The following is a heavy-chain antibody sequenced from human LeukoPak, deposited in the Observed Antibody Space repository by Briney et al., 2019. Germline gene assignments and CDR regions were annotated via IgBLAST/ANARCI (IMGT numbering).Heavy chain of an antibody. J-gene: IGHJ4*02. D-gene: IGHD3-9*01. CDR3: ARGPPIYIILTGYLNYCFDY. CDR1: GFTFSDYY. V-gene: IGHV4-38-2*01. Sequence: GSLRLSCAASGFTFSDYYMSWIRQAPGKGLEWIGTMFHSGSTSHNPSLKSRVTISADTSKNQFSLRLSSVTAADTAVYYCARGPPIYIILTGYLNYCFDYWGQGTLVTVSS. CDR2: MFHSGST.